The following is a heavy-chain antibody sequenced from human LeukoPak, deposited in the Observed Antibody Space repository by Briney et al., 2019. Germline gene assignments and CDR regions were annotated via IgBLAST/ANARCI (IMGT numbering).Heavy chain of an antibody. CDR2: IYYTGST. V-gene: IGHV4-59*01. Sequence: SETLSLTCTVSGDSISIYYWSWIRQPPGKGLEWIGYIYYTGSTTYNPSLKSRLTISIDTSKNRFSLNLISLTAADTAVYYCARGRGDSRGTSFDSWGQGTLVTVSS. J-gene: IGHJ4*02. D-gene: IGHD3-22*01. CDR3: ARGRGDSRGTSFDS. CDR1: GDSISIYY.